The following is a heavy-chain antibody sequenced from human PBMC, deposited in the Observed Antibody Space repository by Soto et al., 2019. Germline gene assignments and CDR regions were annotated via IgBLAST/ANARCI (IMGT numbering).Heavy chain of an antibody. D-gene: IGHD4-17*01. V-gene: IGHV3-23*01. CDR1: GFIFSNCA. Sequence: EVQLLESGGGLVQPGGSLRLSCAASGFIFSNCAMSWVRQAPGKGLEWVSIISGSGGGTYYADSVNGRFTISRDNSKNTLFVQMNTLRAEDTAVYYCAKVGDYGDYVDYWGQGALVTVSS. J-gene: IGHJ4*02. CDR3: AKVGDYGDYVDY. CDR2: ISGSGGGT.